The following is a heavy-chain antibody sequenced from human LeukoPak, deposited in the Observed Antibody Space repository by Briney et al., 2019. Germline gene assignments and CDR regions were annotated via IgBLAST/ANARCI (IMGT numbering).Heavy chain of an antibody. V-gene: IGHV4-39*07. D-gene: IGHD3-16*01. Sequence: SSETLSLTCTVSGGSISSYYWGWIRQPPGKGLEWIGSIYYSGSTYYNPSLKSRVTISVDTSKSQFSLKLSSVTAADTAVYYCAREFGINSYYYYYMDVWGKGTTVTVSS. CDR2: IYYSGST. CDR3: AREFGINSYYYYYMDV. CDR1: GGSISSYY. J-gene: IGHJ6*03.